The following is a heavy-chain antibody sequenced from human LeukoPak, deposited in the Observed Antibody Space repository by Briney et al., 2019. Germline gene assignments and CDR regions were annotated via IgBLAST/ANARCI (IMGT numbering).Heavy chain of an antibody. J-gene: IGHJ6*02. V-gene: IGHV1-69*13. CDR2: IIPIFGTA. D-gene: IGHD2-15*01. CDR3: ARGQGYCSGGSCQYYYYYGMDV. Sequence: SVKVSCKASGGTFSSYAISWVRQAPGQGLEWMGGIIPIFGTANYAQKFQGRVTITADESTSTAYMELSSLRSEDTAVYYCARGQGYCSGGSCQYYYYYGMDVWGQGTAVTVSS. CDR1: GGTFSSYA.